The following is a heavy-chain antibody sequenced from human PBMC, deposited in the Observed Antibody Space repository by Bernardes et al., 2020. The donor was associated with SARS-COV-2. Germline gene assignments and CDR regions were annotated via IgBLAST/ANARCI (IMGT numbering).Heavy chain of an antibody. Sequence: GGSLRLSCAASGFTFSGSAMHWVRQASGKGLEWVGRIRSKANSYATAYAASVKGRFTISRDDSKNTAYLQMNSLKTEDTAVYYCNTYYYDSSGPGTLGNWGQGTLVTVSS. CDR1: GFTFSGSA. CDR3: NTYYYDSSGPGTLGN. V-gene: IGHV3-73*01. CDR2: IRSKANSYAT. J-gene: IGHJ4*02. D-gene: IGHD3-22*01.